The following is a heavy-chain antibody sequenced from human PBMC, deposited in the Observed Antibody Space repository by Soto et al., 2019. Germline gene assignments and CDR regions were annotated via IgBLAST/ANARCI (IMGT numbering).Heavy chain of an antibody. CDR2: IYHSGST. Sequence: QLQLQESGSGLVKPSQTLSLTCAVSGGSISSGGYSWSWIRQPPGKGLEWIGYIYHSGSTYYNPSLSSRVTLSVDRSKNQFSLKLSSVTAADTAVYYCARGPLSRYGGNSGVDYWGQGTLVTVSS. CDR3: ARGPLSRYGGNSGVDY. D-gene: IGHD2-21*02. J-gene: IGHJ4*02. CDR1: GGSISSGGYS. V-gene: IGHV4-30-2*01.